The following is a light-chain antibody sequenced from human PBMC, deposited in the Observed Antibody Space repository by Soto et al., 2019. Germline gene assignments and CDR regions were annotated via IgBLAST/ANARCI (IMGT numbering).Light chain of an antibody. V-gene: IGKV3-15*01. J-gene: IGKJ4*01. CDR2: GAS. Sequence: EIVMTQSPATLSVSPGERATLSCRASQSVSSNLAWYQQKPGLAPRLLIYGASTRATGIPARFSGSGSGTEFTLPISSLQSEDFAVYYCQQYNNWPSLTFGGGTKVEIK. CDR1: QSVSSN. CDR3: QQYNNWPSLT.